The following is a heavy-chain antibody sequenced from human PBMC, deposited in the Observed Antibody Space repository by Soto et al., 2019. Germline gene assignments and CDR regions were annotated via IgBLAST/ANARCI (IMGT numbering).Heavy chain of an antibody. D-gene: IGHD6-13*01. V-gene: IGHV1-2*04. Sequence: ASVKVSCKASGYTFTGYYMHWVRQAPGQGLEWMGWINPNSGGTNYAQKFQGWVTMTRDTSISTAYMELSRLRSDDTAVYYCARDIWQQDDAFDIWGQGTMVTVSS. CDR3: ARDIWQQDDAFDI. CDR2: INPNSGGT. CDR1: GYTFTGYY. J-gene: IGHJ3*02.